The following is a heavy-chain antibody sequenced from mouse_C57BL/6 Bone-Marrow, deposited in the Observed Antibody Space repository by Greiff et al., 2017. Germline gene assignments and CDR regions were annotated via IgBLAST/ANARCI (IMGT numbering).Heavy chain of an antibody. D-gene: IGHD2-1*01. CDR1: GYTFTNYW. Sequence: VKLVESGAELVRPGTSVKMSCKASGYTFTNYWIGWAKQRPGHGLEWIGDIYPGGGYTNYNEKFKGKATLTADKSSSTAYMQFSSLTSEDSAIYYCARFGNYVYFDYWGQGTTLTVSS. CDR3: ARFGNYVYFDY. J-gene: IGHJ2*01. CDR2: IYPGGGYT. V-gene: IGHV1-63*01.